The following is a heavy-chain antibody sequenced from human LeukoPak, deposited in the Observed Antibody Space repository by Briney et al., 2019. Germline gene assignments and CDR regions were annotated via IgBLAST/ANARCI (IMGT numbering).Heavy chain of an antibody. V-gene: IGHV1-18*01. CDR3: ARVYYYGSGSYFLAFDI. CDR2: ISAYNGNT. Sequence: GASVKVSCKASGYTFTSYGISWVRQAPGQGLEWMGWISAYNGNTNYAQKLQGRVTMTTDTSTSTAYMELRSLRSDDTAVYYCARVYYYGSGSYFLAFDIWGQGTMVTVSS. J-gene: IGHJ3*02. CDR1: GYTFTSYG. D-gene: IGHD3-10*01.